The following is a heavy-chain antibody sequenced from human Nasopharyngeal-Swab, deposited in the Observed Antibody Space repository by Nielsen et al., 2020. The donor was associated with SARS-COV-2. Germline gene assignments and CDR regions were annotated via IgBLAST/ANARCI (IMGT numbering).Heavy chain of an antibody. CDR3: ARGVGSTSYYYYGMDV. J-gene: IGHJ6*02. Sequence: SQTLSLTCSISWDSVSSISAAWNWIRQSPSRGLEWLGRTYYRSKWYNDYAVSVKSRITINPDTSKNQFSLQLNSVTPEDTAVYYCARGVGSTSYYYYGMDVWGQGTTVTVSS. D-gene: IGHD2-2*01. V-gene: IGHV6-1*01. CDR1: WDSVSSISAA. CDR2: TYYRSKWYN.